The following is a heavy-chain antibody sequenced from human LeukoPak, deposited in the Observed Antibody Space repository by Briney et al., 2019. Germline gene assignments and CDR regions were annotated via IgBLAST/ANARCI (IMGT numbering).Heavy chain of an antibody. V-gene: IGHV5-51*01. Sequence: PGESLKISCKGSGYSFTSYGIGWVRQMPGKGLEWMGIIYPGDSDTRYSPSFQGQVTISADKSISTAYLQWSSLKASDTAMYYCARTYYDFWSGYYTPFDYWGQGTLVTVSS. J-gene: IGHJ4*02. CDR3: ARTYYDFWSGYYTPFDY. CDR1: GYSFTSYG. CDR2: IYPGDSDT. D-gene: IGHD3-3*01.